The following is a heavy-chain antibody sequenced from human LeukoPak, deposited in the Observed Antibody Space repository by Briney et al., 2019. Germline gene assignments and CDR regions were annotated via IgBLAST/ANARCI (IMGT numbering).Heavy chain of an antibody. J-gene: IGHJ4*02. D-gene: IGHD6-13*01. CDR1: GYTFTSYD. V-gene: IGHV1-8*01. CDR2: MNPNSGDA. Sequence: GASVKVSCKASGYTFTSYDINWVRQATGQGLEWMGWMNPNSGDAGYAQNFQGRVTMTRNTSISAAYMELNNLRSDDTAVYYCARPQYSSSWYAYWGQGTLVAVSS. CDR3: ARPQYSSSWYAY.